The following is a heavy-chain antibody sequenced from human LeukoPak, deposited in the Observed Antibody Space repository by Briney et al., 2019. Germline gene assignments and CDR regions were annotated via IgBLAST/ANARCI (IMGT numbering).Heavy chain of an antibody. CDR1: GFSFCDSA. J-gene: IGHJ4*02. CDR3: TRDRVGNKMFDC. Sequence: PGRAPRLSCTASGFSFCDSAMSWGRHDPGERLEWVGFIRSKPYGGTTEYGAAVEGRFTISRDDSKSIAYLQMNSLKTEDTVVYYWTRDRVGNKMFDCWGQGTLVTVSS. D-gene: IGHD1-26*01. CDR2: IRSKPYGGTT. V-gene: IGHV3-49*04.